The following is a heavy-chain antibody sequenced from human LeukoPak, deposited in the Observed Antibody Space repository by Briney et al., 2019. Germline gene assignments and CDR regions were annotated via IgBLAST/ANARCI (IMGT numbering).Heavy chain of an antibody. CDR2: ISWNSGSI. V-gene: IGHV3-9*01. CDR1: GFTFDDYA. J-gene: IGHJ4*02. CDR3: ARGYCSSTSCYSGGTFDY. Sequence: GGSLRLSCAASGFTFDDYAMHWVRQAPGKGLEWVSGISWNSGSIGYADSVKGRFTISRDNAKNSLYLQMNSLRAEDTALYYCARGYCSSTSCYSGGTFDYWGQGTLVTVSS. D-gene: IGHD2-2*01.